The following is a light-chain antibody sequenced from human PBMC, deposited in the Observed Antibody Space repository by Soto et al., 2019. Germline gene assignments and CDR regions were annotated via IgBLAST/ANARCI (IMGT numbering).Light chain of an antibody. CDR1: QCIRNL. CDR2: KAS. J-gene: IGKJ2*01. Sequence: DIQMTQSPSSLSASVGDRVTITCLASQCIRNLLVWYQQKPGKAPKLLIYKASSLESGVPSRFSGGGIGTEFSLSISSLQPDDFATYYCQQYSTYPYIFGQGTKVDIK. CDR3: QQYSTYPYI. V-gene: IGKV1-5*03.